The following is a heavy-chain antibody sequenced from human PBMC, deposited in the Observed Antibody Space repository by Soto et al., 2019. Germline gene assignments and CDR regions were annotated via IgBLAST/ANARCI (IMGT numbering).Heavy chain of an antibody. CDR2: INPSGGST. V-gene: IGHV1-46*03. CDR3: ARGGFLTMLRGLFDY. CDR1: GYTFTSYY. J-gene: IGHJ4*02. D-gene: IGHD3-10*01. Sequence: ASVKVSCKASGYTFTSYYMHWVRQAPGQGLEWMGMINPSGGSTSYAQKFQGRVTMTRDTSTSTVYMELSSLRSEDTAVYYCARGGFLTMLRGLFDYWGQGTLVTVSS.